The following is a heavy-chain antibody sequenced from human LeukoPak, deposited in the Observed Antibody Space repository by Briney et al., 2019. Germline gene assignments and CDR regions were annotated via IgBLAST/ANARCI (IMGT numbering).Heavy chain of an antibody. CDR2: IRSKVYGATT. Sequence: GGSLRLSCTTSGFTFGDYAMSWVRQAPGKGPEGVGFIRSKVYGATTEDAASVRGRFTISRDDSKSIAYLQLNSLKTEDTAVYYCARDDLYGGNSLDYWGQGTLVTVSS. J-gene: IGHJ4*02. D-gene: IGHD4-23*01. CDR1: GFTFGDYA. V-gene: IGHV3-49*04. CDR3: ARDDLYGGNSLDY.